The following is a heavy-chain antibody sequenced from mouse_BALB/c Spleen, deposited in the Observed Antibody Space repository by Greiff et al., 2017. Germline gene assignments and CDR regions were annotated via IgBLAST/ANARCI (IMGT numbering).Heavy chain of an antibody. D-gene: IGHD2-3*01. CDR2: ISSGGSYT. J-gene: IGHJ2*01. CDR1: GFTFSSYG. V-gene: IGHV5-6*01. Sequence: VQLKESGGDLVKPGGSLKLSCAASGFTFSSYGMSWVRQTPDKRLEWVATISSGGSYTYYPDSVKGRFTISRDNAKNTLYLQMSSLKSEDTAMYYCARHGGYYGGLDYWGQGTTLTVSS. CDR3: ARHGGYYGGLDY.